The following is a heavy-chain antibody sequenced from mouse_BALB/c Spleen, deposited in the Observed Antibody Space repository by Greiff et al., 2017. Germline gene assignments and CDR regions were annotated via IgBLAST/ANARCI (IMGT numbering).Heavy chain of an antibody. D-gene: IGHD2-1*01. Sequence: EVQLQESGPGLVKPSQSLSLTCTVTCYSITSDYAWNWFRPFPGNKLEWMGYISYSGSTIYNPSLKSRISITRDTSKNQFFLQLNSVTTEDTATYYCARGVYGNWFAYWGQGTLVTVSA. J-gene: IGHJ3*01. CDR1: CYSITSDYA. V-gene: IGHV3-2*02. CDR2: ISYSGST. CDR3: ARGVYGNWFAY.